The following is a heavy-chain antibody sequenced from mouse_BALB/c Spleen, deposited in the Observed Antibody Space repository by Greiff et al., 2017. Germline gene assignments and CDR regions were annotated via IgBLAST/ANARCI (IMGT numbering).Heavy chain of an antibody. CDR2: IWAGGST. Sequence: QVQLQQSGPGLVAPSQSLSITCTVSGFSLTSYGVHWVRQPPGKGLEWLGVIWAGGSTNYNSALMSRLSISKDNSKSQVFLKMNSLQTDDTAMYYCARGADRYFRYAMDDWGQGTSVTVSS. D-gene: IGHD2-14*01. CDR1: GFSLTSYG. J-gene: IGHJ4*01. CDR3: ARGADRYFRYAMDD. V-gene: IGHV2-9*02.